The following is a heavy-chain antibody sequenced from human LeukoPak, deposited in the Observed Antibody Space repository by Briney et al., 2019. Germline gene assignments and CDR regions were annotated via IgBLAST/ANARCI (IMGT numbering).Heavy chain of an antibody. CDR3: ARDGGYYYDSSGFSY. D-gene: IGHD3-22*01. Sequence: GGPLRLSCAASGFTFSSYEMNWVRQAPGKGLEWVSYISSSGSTIYYADSVKGRFTISRDNAKNSLYLQMNSLRAEDTAVYYCARDGGYYYDSSGFSYWGQGTLVTVSS. V-gene: IGHV3-48*03. CDR1: GFTFSSYE. CDR2: ISSSGSTI. J-gene: IGHJ4*02.